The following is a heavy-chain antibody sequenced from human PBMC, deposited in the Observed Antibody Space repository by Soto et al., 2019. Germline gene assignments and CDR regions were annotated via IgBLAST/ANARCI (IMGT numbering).Heavy chain of an antibody. CDR1: GGTFSSYA. J-gene: IGHJ4*02. CDR3: ARSYYYGSGSYYLPFDY. CDR2: IIPIFGTA. V-gene: IGHV1-69*13. Sequence: ASVKVSCKASGGTFSSYAISWVRQAPGQGLEWMGGIIPIFGTANYAQKFQGRVTITADESTSTAYMELSSLRSEDTAVYYCARSYYYGSGSYYLPFDYWGQGTLVTVSS. D-gene: IGHD3-10*01.